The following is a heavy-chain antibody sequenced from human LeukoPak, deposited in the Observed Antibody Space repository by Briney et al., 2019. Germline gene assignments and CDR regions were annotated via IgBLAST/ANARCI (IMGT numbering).Heavy chain of an antibody. Sequence: GGSLRLSCAASGFTFSSYAMSWVRQAPGKGLEWVSAISGSGGSTYYADPVKGRFTISRDNSKNTLYLQMNSLRAEDTAVYYCAKDPHFDSSGYYSWGQGTLVTVSS. CDR2: ISGSGGST. V-gene: IGHV3-23*01. CDR1: GFTFSSYA. CDR3: AKDPHFDSSGYYS. J-gene: IGHJ4*02. D-gene: IGHD3-22*01.